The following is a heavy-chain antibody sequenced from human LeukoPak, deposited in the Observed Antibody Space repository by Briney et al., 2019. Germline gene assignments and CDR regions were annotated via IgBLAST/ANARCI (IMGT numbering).Heavy chain of an antibody. J-gene: IGHJ4*02. CDR3: AKAPHGSYTTTTTFDY. CDR1: GFTFSSYA. Sequence: PGGSLRLSCAASGFTFSSYAMHWVRQAPGKGLEWVSGISWNSGSIGYADSVKGRFTISRDNAKNSLYLQMNSLRAEDTALYYCAKAPHGSYTTTTTFDYWGQGTLVTVSS. V-gene: IGHV3-9*01. CDR2: ISWNSGSI. D-gene: IGHD1-26*01.